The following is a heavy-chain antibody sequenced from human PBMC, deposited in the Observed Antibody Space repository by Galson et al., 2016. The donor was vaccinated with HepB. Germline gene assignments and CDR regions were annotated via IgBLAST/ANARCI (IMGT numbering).Heavy chain of an antibody. V-gene: IGHV3-13*01. CDR1: GFTFSSYD. CDR3: ARGIRGYYDFRSGYYSHYFDY. J-gene: IGHJ4*02. D-gene: IGHD3-3*01. CDR2: ISTAGDT. Sequence: SLRLSCADSGFTFSSYDMHWVRQSTGKRPEWVSGISTAGDTHYADSVKGRFTVSRENAKNSLYLQMKSLRAEDTAVFYCARGIRGYYDFRSGYYSHYFDYWGQGTLVTVSS.